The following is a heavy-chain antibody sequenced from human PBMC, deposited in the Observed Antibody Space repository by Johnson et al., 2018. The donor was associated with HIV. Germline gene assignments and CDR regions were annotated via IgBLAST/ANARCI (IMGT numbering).Heavy chain of an antibody. J-gene: IGHJ3*02. Sequence: QVQLVESGGGVVQPGRSLRLSCAASGFTFGSYGIHWVRQAPGKGLEWVAVISYDGSNKYYADSVKGRFTIFRDNSKNTLYLQMSSLRTEDTAVYYWAKVHIPARWSAAFDIWGQGTMVTVSS. V-gene: IGHV3-30*18. CDR2: ISYDGSNK. CDR1: GFTFGSYG. CDR3: AKVHIPARWSAAFDI. D-gene: IGHD6-6*01.